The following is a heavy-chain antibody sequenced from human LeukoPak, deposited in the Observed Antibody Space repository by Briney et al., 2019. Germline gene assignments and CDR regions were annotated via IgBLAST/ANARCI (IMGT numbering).Heavy chain of an antibody. J-gene: IGHJ4*02. V-gene: IGHV3-7*03. CDR1: GLTFSSYW. CDR2: IKQDGSQK. Sequence: GGSLRLSCAASGLTFSSYWMSWVRQAPGKGLEWVANIKQDGSQKYYVDSVKGRVTISRDNAKNSLYLQMNSLSAEDTAVYYCAGAGLDYWGQGTLVTVSS. CDR3: AGAGLDY.